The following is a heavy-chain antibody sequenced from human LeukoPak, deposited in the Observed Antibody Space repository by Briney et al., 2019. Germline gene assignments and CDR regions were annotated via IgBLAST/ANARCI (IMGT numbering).Heavy chain of an antibody. J-gene: IGHJ5*02. CDR2: IYSGGST. V-gene: IGHV4-61*02. CDR1: VASMRSDGYY. CDR3: ASAEHCANGGCRNWFGP. D-gene: IGHD2-8*01. Sequence: SETLSLTCNVSVASMRSDGYYWNWIRQPAGKGLEWIGRIYSGGSTNYNPSLKSRVTLSVDTSKNRLSLTLSYVTAAATAVYYCASAEHCANGGCRNWFGPWGQGILVTVSS.